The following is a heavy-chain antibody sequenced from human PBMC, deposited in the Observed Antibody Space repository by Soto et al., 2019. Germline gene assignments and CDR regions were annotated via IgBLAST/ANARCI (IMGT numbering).Heavy chain of an antibody. D-gene: IGHD5-12*01. J-gene: IGHJ4*02. V-gene: IGHV4-39*01. CDR1: EDSICSSSYY. CDR2: IYYSGST. CDR3: ARHGGYDFALPVWYFDY. Sequence: SETPSLSCTVSEDSICSSSYYWGWIRQPPGKGLEWIGSIYYSGSTYYNPSLKSRVTISVETSKNQFSLKLSSVTAADTAVYYCARHGGYDFALPVWYFDYWGQGTLVTVSS.